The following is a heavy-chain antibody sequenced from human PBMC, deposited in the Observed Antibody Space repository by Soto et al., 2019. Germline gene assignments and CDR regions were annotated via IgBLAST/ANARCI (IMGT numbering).Heavy chain of an antibody. J-gene: IGHJ5*02. Sequence: EVQLVESGGGLVQPGGSLRLSCAASGFTFNTYWMTWVRQAPGKGLEWVANIKQDGSGKYYVDSVKGRFTISRDNAKKSLYLQMNSLRAEDTAVYYCAREGQWFGKRDWFDPWGQGTLVTVSS. V-gene: IGHV3-7*04. CDR3: AREGQWFGKRDWFDP. CDR2: IKQDGSGK. D-gene: IGHD3-10*01. CDR1: GFTFNTYW.